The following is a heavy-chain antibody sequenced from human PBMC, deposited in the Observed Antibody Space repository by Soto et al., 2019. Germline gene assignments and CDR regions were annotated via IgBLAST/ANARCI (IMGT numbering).Heavy chain of an antibody. V-gene: IGHV3-30-3*01. Sequence: QVQLVESGGGVVQPGRSLRLSCAASGFTFSSYAMHWVRQAPGKGLEWVAVISYDGSNKYYADSVKGRFSISRDNSKNTLYLHMNSLRAEDTAVYYCARDWEVGVAGAWGQGTLVTVSS. CDR3: ARDWEVGVAGA. D-gene: IGHD6-19*01. CDR1: GFTFSSYA. J-gene: IGHJ5*02. CDR2: ISYDGSNK.